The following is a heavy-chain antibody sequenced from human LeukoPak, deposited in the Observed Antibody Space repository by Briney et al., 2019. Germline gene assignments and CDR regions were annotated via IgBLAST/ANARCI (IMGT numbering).Heavy chain of an antibody. J-gene: IGHJ6*03. CDR3: SKARRLGYYYYMDV. CDR2: IKQDGSEK. Sequence: GGSLRLSCAASGFTFSDYWMSWVRQAPGKGLEWVANIKQDGSEKYYVDSVKGRFTISRDNAKNSLYLQMNSLRVEDTAVYYCSKARRLGYYYYMDVWGKGTTVTVSS. V-gene: IGHV3-7*03. D-gene: IGHD3-16*01. CDR1: GFTFSDYW.